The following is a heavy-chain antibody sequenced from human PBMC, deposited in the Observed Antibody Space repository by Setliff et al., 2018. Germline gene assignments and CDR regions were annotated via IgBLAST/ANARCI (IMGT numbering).Heavy chain of an antibody. J-gene: IGHJ4*02. D-gene: IGHD2-2*01. CDR2: ISHSGST. CDR1: GGSFTTYF. Sequence: PSETLSLTCAVYGGSFTTYFWSWIRQPPGKGLEWIGEISHSGSTNYNPSLKSRVTMSVDRSKNQFSLNLNSVTAADTAVYYFRLAHRSSPSCEEALDYWSQGTLVTVSS. CDR3: RLAHRSSPSCEEALDY. V-gene: IGHV4-34*01.